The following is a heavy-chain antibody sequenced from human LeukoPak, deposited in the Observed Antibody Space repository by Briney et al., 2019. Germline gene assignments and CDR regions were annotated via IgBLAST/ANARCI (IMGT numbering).Heavy chain of an antibody. V-gene: IGHV4-34*01. CDR1: GASFSGYY. D-gene: IGHD3-16*01. J-gene: IGHJ4*02. CDR3: ARSPDGVSGFDY. CDR2: INHSGST. Sequence: PSETLSLTCAVYGASFSGYYWSWIRQPPGKGLEWIGEINHSGSTNYNPSLKSRVTISVDTSKNQFSLKLSSVTAADTAVYYCARSPDGVSGFDYWGQGTLVTVSS.